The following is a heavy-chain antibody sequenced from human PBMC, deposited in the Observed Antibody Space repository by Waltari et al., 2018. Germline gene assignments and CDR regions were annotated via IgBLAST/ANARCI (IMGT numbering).Heavy chain of an antibody. CDR1: GYSISSGYY. V-gene: IGHV4-38-2*01. D-gene: IGHD3-10*01. CDR2: IYHSGST. J-gene: IGHJ4*02. Sequence: QVQLQQWGAGLLKPSETLSLTCAVSGYSISSGYYWGWIRQPPGKGLEWIGSIYHSGSTYYNPSLKSRVTISVDTSKNQFSLKLSSVTAADTAVYYCARVGLLWFGESWGYWGQGTLVTVSS. CDR3: ARVGLLWFGESWGY.